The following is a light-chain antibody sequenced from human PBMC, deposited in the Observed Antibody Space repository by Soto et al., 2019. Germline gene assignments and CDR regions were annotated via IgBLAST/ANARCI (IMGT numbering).Light chain of an antibody. CDR2: RVS. CDR3: MQGTHWPGT. V-gene: IGKV2-30*02. CDR1: ERLVHNDGNTQ. J-gene: IGKJ1*01. Sequence: VELTQSSHSMSVTLRQPAAISCKSRERLVHNDGNTQLNWFQQRPGISPRRLIDRVSKRDSGVPDRFSGSGSDTDFTLKISRVEAEDVAVYYCMQGTHWPGTFGQGTKVDIK.